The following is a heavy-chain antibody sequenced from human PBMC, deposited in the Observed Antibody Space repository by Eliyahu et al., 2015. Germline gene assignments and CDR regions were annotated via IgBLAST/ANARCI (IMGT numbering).Heavy chain of an antibody. CDR2: ISGTGSTI. V-gene: IGHV3-11*01. D-gene: IGHD6-19*01. CDR3: ARDPSGWQDFDY. J-gene: IGHJ4*02. Sequence: QVQLVESGGGLVEPGGSLRLSCXASGFILSDYYLSWIRQAPGKGLEWVAYISGTGSTIKYADSVRGXFTISRDNAKNSVDLQMNSLRAEDTGIYYCARDPSGWQDFDYWGQGTRVAVSS. CDR1: GFILSDYY.